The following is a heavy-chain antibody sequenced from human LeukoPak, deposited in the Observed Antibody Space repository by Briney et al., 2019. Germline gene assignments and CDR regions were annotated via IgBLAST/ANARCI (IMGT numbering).Heavy chain of an antibody. J-gene: IGHJ4*02. CDR3: ARDSIYCSGRSCYSPWIYHFDY. V-gene: IGHV3-30*04. D-gene: IGHD2-15*01. Sequence: GGSLRPSCAASGFTFSSYAMHWVRQAPGKGLEWVAVISYDGSNKYYADSVKGRFTISRDNSKNTLYLQMNSLRAEDTAVYYCARDSIYCSGRSCYSPWIYHFDYWGQGTLVTVSS. CDR1: GFTFSSYA. CDR2: ISYDGSNK.